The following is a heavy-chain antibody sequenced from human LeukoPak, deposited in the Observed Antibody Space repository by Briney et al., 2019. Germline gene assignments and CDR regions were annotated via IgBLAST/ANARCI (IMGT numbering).Heavy chain of an antibody. CDR3: ATGGVVVTASNDY. CDR1: GFTFSSYS. V-gene: IGHV3-48*01. J-gene: IGHJ4*02. CDR2: ISSSSSTI. D-gene: IGHD2-21*02. Sequence: PGGSLRLPCAASGFTFSSYSMNWVRQAPGKGLEWVSYISSSSSTIYYADSVKGRFTISRDNAKNSLYLQMNSLRAEDTAVYYCATGGVVVTASNDYWGQGTLVTVSS.